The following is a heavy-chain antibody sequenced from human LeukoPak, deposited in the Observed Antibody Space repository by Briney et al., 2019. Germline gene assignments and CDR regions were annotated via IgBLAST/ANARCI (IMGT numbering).Heavy chain of an antibody. V-gene: IGHV3-21*01. CDR2: ISSSSSYI. Sequence: GGSLRLSCAASGFTFSSYSMNWVRQAPGKGLEWVSPISSSSSYIYYADSVKGRFTISRDNAKNSLYLQMNSLRAEDTAVYYCARDSGLGYCSGGSCSFDYWGQGTLVTVSS. J-gene: IGHJ4*02. D-gene: IGHD2-15*01. CDR1: GFTFSSYS. CDR3: ARDSGLGYCSGGSCSFDY.